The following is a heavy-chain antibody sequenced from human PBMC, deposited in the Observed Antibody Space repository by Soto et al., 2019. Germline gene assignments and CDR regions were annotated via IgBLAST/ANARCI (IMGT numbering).Heavy chain of an antibody. Sequence: EVQLLESGGGLVQPGGSLRLSCAASGFTFTNYAMSWVRQAPGKGLEWVAAVSGSGGTTYYADSVRGRFTISRDNSKNTLYMPMHSLRAGDTAIYYCAKGLSRSYSIPNPDYGLDVWGQGTTVTVSS. V-gene: IGHV3-23*01. CDR3: AKGLSRSYSIPNPDYGLDV. CDR1: GFTFTNYA. J-gene: IGHJ6*02. D-gene: IGHD3-10*01. CDR2: VSGSGGTT.